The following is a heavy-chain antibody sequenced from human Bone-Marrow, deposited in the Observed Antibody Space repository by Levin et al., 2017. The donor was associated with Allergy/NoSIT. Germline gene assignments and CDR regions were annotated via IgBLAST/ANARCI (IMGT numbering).Heavy chain of an antibody. CDR3: ARVLKYYYYYTDV. V-gene: IGHV4-61*09. CDR1: GVSITSGNYY. CDR2: IYTSGNT. Sequence: SQTLSLTCTVSGVSITSGNYYWSWIRQPAGKGLEWIGHIYTSGNTNYNPSLKSRVTISVDTSKNQFSLKLRSVTAADTAVYYCARVLKYYYYYTDVWGKGTTVTVSS. J-gene: IGHJ6*03. D-gene: IGHD2/OR15-2a*01.